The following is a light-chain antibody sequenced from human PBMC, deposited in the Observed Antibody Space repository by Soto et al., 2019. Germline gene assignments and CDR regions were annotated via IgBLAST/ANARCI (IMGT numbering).Light chain of an antibody. CDR3: AAWDDSLNRPV. CDR2: SNS. CDR1: SSNIGGNT. V-gene: IGLV1-44*01. J-gene: IGLJ7*01. Sequence: QSALTQPPSASGTPGQRVTISCSGSSSNIGGNTVNWYQQIPGTAPKLLIYSNSQRPSGVPDRFSGPKSGSSASLAISGLQSEDEADYYCAAWDDSLNRPVFGGGTQLTVL.